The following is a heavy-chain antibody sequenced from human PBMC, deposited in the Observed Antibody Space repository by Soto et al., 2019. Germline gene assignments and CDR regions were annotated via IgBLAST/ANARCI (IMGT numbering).Heavy chain of an antibody. J-gene: IGHJ4*02. CDR3: ARDKRDLRFLEWSYYFDY. CDR2: ISYDGSNK. Sequence: HPGGSLRLSCAASGFTFSSCAMHWVRQAPGKGLEWVALISYDGSNKYYADSVKGRFTISRDNSKNTLYVQMNSLRAEDTAVYYCARDKRDLRFLEWSYYFDYWGQGTLVTVSS. CDR1: GFTFSSCA. D-gene: IGHD3-3*01. V-gene: IGHV3-30-3*01.